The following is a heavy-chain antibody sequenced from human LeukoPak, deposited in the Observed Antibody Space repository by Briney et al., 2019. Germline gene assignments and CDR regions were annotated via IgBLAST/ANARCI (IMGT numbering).Heavy chain of an antibody. CDR2: ISGSGGST. V-gene: IGHV3-23*01. CDR3: AKDPRPRIFGVASHAFDI. Sequence: GRSLRLSCAASAFTFSSYSMNWVRQAPGKGLEWVSAISGSGGSTYYADSVKGRFTISRDNSKNTLYLQMNSLRAEDTAVYYCAKDPRPRIFGVASHAFDIWGQGTMVTVSS. J-gene: IGHJ3*02. CDR1: AFTFSSYS. D-gene: IGHD3-3*01.